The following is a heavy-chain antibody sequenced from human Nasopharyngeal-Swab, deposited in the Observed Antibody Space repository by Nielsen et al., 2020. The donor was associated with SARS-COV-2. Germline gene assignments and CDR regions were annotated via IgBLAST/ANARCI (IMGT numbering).Heavy chain of an antibody. CDR2: INAGNGNT. D-gene: IGHD4-17*01. CDR1: GYTFTSHA. J-gene: IGHJ4*02. CDR3: ARGLDYGDYAFDY. V-gene: IGHV1-3*01. Sequence: ASVKVSCKASGYTFTSHAMHWVRRAPGQRLEWMGWINAGNGNTKYSQKFQGRVTITRDTSASTAYMELSSLRSEDTAVYYCARGLDYGDYAFDYWGQGTLVTVSS.